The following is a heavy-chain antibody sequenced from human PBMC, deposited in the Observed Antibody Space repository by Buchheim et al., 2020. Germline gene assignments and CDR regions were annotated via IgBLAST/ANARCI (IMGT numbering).Heavy chain of an antibody. CDR3: ARVSDSDGNFDY. D-gene: IGHD5-18*01. J-gene: IGHJ4*02. CDR2: ISYDGSNK. Sequence: QVQLVESGGGVVQPGRSLRLSCAASGFTFSSYGMHWVRQAPGKGLEWVAVISYDGSNKYYADSVKGRFTISRDNSKNTLYLQMNSLRAEDTAVYYCARVSDSDGNFDYWGQGTL. V-gene: IGHV3-33*01. CDR1: GFTFSSYG.